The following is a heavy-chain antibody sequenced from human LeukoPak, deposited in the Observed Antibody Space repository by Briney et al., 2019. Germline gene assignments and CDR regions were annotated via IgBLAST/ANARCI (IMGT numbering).Heavy chain of an antibody. D-gene: IGHD3-22*01. CDR2: INHSGST. CDR1: GGSFSGYY. V-gene: IGHV4-34*01. Sequence: SETLSLTCAVYGGSFSGYYWSWIRQPPGKGLEWIGEINHSGSTNYNPSLKSRVTISVDTSKNQFSLKLSSVTAADTAVYYCARERGYSSGYFTSYWGQGTLVTVSS. J-gene: IGHJ4*02. CDR3: ARERGYSSGYFTSY.